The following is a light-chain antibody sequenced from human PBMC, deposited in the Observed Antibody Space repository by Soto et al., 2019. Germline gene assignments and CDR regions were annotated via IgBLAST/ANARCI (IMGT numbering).Light chain of an antibody. CDR3: HQYGSSRT. Sequence: EIVLTQSPGTLSLSPGERATLSCRASQSVSSSYLAWYQQKPGQAPRLLIYGASSRATGIPDRFSGSGSGTDFTLTISRLEPEDFAVYYCHQYGSSRTFGQGT. CDR1: QSVSSSY. CDR2: GAS. J-gene: IGKJ2*01. V-gene: IGKV3-20*01.